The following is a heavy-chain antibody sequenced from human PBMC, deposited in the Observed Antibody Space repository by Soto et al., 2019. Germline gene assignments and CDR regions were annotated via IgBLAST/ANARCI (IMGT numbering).Heavy chain of an antibody. D-gene: IGHD4-4*01. CDR2: IKQDGSEK. J-gene: IGHJ4*02. V-gene: IGHV3-7*05. CDR3: ARMVTPALGRPLNYY. CDR1: GFTFSSYW. Sequence: AGGSLRLSCAASGFTFSSYWMSWVRQAPGKGLEWVANIKQDGSEKYYVDSVKGRFTISRDNAKNSLYLQMNSLRAEDTAVYYCARMVTPALGRPLNYYWGQGTLVTVSS.